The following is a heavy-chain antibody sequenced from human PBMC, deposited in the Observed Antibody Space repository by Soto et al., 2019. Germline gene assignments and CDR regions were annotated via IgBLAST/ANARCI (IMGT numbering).Heavy chain of an antibody. J-gene: IGHJ4*02. D-gene: IGHD6-19*01. V-gene: IGHV3-30-3*01. Sequence: QVQLVESGGGVVQPGKSLRLSCAASGFTFSSYAMHWVRQAPGKGLEWVAVISYDGSNNYYADSVQGRFTIPRDNSNPPLYLQMNSLSAASTAVYYCARESSIAVAGPPQGSVGYWGQGTLVTVSS. CDR3: ARESSIAVAGPPQGSVGY. CDR1: GFTFSSYA. CDR2: ISYDGSNN.